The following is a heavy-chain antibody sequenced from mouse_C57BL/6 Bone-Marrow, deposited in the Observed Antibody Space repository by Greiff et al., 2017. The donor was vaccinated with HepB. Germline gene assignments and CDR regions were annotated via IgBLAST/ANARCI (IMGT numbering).Heavy chain of an antibody. V-gene: IGHV14-4*01. D-gene: IGHD2-2*01. CDR3: TTEEGGDDCYAMDY. Sequence: VQLQQSGAELVRPGASVKLSCTASGFNIKDDYMHWVKQRPEQGLEWIGWIDPENGDTEYASKFQGKATITADTSSNTAYLQLSSLTSEDTAVYYCTTEEGGDDCYAMDYWGQGTSVTVSS. CDR2: IDPENGDT. CDR1: GFNIKDDY. J-gene: IGHJ4*01.